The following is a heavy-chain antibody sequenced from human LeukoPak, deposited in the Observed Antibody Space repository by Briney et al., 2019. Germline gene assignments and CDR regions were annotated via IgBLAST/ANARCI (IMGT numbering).Heavy chain of an antibody. CDR3: VKDRAVAGIGGIFDY. V-gene: IGHV3-21*04. D-gene: IGHD6-19*01. CDR2: ISSSSSYI. J-gene: IGHJ4*02. Sequence: GGSLRLSCAASGFTFSSYSMNWVRQAPGKGLEWVSSISSSSSYIYYADSVKGRFTISRDNAKNSLYLQMNSLRAEDTALYYCVKDRAVAGIGGIFDYWGQGTLVTVSS. CDR1: GFTFSSYS.